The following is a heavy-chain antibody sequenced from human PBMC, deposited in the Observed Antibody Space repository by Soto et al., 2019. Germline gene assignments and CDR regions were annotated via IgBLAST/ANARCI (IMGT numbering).Heavy chain of an antibody. J-gene: IGHJ3*02. CDR3: ARALTGAGRIRAFDI. CDR2: IYYSGST. V-gene: IGHV4-31*03. Sequence: QVQLQESGPGLVKPSQTLSLTCTVSGDSISSGGHYWSWIRQHPGKGLEWIGYIYYSGSTYYNPALKSRVTISVDTSNNQFYLKLSSVTAADTAVYYCARALTGAGRIRAFDIWGQGTMVTVSS. D-gene: IGHD6-19*01. CDR1: GDSISSGGHY.